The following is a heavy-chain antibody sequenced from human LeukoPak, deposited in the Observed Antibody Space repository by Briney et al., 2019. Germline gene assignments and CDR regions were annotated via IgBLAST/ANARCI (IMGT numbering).Heavy chain of an antibody. J-gene: IGHJ6*04. D-gene: IGHD3-10*02. CDR3: AELGITMVGGV. Sequence: PGGSLRLSCAASGFTFSSYEMNWVRQAPGKGLEWVSYISSSGSTIYYADSVKGRFTISRDNAKNSLYLQMNSLRAEDTSVYYCAELGITMVGGVWGKGTTVTISS. CDR1: GFTFSSYE. V-gene: IGHV3-48*03. CDR2: ISSSGSTI.